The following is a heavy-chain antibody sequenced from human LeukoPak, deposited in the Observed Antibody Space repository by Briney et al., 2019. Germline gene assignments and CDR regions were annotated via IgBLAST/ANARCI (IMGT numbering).Heavy chain of an antibody. V-gene: IGHV4-59*12. J-gene: IGHJ5*02. D-gene: IGHD6-13*01. Sequence: SETLSLTCTVSGGSMGSYYWSWIRQPPGKGPEWIGYIYYSGSTNYNPSLKSRVTISVDTSKNQFSLKLSSVTAADTAVYYCARRPQQLVSWFDPWGQGTLVTVSS. CDR3: ARRPQQLVSWFDP. CDR2: IYYSGST. CDR1: GGSMGSYY.